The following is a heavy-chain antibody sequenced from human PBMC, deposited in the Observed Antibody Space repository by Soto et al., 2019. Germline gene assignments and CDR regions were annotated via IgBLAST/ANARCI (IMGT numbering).Heavy chain of an antibody. J-gene: IGHJ6*02. Sequence: GGSLRLSCAASGFTFSNYNMNWVRQAPGKGLEWVSSITGSSSYIHYADSVKGRFTISRDSAKNSLYLQMNSLRAEDTAVYYCARQGTGSIPGYYYGMDVWGQGTTVTVSS. CDR1: GFTFSNYN. V-gene: IGHV3-21*01. CDR2: ITGSSSYI. D-gene: IGHD1-1*01. CDR3: ARQGTGSIPGYYYGMDV.